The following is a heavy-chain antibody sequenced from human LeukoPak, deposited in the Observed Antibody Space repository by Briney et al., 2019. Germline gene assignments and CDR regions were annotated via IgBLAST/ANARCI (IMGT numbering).Heavy chain of an antibody. Sequence: GRSLRLSWAPATFTFSNHGMHWVRQAPSKGLEWVAFTRYNGTDKYYADSVKGRFTIYRDNSENTVSLQLNSLRAEDTAVYYCGKGLAYTYPYSGNMDVWGKGTTVTISS. D-gene: IGHD5-18*01. V-gene: IGHV3-30*02. CDR3: GKGLAYTYPYSGNMDV. CDR2: TRYNGTDK. J-gene: IGHJ6*03. CDR1: TFTFSNHG.